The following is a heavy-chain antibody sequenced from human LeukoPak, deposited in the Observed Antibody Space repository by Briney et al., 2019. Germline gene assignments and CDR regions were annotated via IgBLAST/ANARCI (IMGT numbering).Heavy chain of an antibody. CDR1: EFNFRNYW. V-gene: IGHV3-7*01. CDR3: AREVGTPQAFDI. Sequence: GGSLRLSCVVSEFNFRNYWMSWVRQAPGKGLEWVANIKQDGSDRYYVDSVKGRFTISRDNAKNSLYLQMNSLKAEDTAIYYCAREVGTPQAFDIWGQGTMVTVSS. J-gene: IGHJ3*02. CDR2: IKQDGSDR. D-gene: IGHD1-26*01.